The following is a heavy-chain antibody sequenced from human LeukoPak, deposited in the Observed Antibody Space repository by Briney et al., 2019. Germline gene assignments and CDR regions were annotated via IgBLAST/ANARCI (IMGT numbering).Heavy chain of an antibody. Sequence: PGGSLRLSCAASGFTFSSYWMSWVRQAPGQRLEWMGWINAGNGNTKYSLKFQGRVTITRDTSASTAYMELSSLRSEDTAVYYCARAGICTSCFVVGPVDWGQGTLVTVSS. J-gene: IGHJ4*02. CDR2: INAGNGNT. CDR1: GFTFSSYW. V-gene: IGHV1-3*01. CDR3: ARAGICTSCFVVGPVD. D-gene: IGHD2-2*01.